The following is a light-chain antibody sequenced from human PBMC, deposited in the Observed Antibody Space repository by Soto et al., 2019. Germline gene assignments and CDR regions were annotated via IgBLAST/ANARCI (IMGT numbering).Light chain of an antibody. Sequence: VMTQAPATLSVSPGERATLSCRASQTINNNLAWYQQKPGQAPRLLIYAASTRATGIPARFSGSGSGTEFTLTISSLQSEDFAVYYCQQYNNWPQTFGQGTKVDIK. CDR3: QQYNNWPQT. CDR1: QTINNN. CDR2: AAS. V-gene: IGKV3-15*01. J-gene: IGKJ1*01.